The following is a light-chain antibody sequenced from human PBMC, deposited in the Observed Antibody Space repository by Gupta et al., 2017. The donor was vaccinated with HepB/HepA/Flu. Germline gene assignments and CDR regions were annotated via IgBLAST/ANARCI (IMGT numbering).Light chain of an antibody. Sequence: EIVLTQSPGTLSLSPGERATLSCRASQSVSSSYLAWYQQKPGQAPRLLIYGASSRATGIPDRFSGSGSGTDFTLTISRLEPEDFAVYYCQQDGSSATFGQGTXVEIK. J-gene: IGKJ1*01. V-gene: IGKV3-20*01. CDR2: GAS. CDR1: QSVSSSY. CDR3: QQDGSSAT.